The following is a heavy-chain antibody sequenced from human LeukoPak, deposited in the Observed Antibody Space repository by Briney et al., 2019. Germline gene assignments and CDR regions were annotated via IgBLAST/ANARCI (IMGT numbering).Heavy chain of an antibody. D-gene: IGHD3-22*01. J-gene: IGHJ4*02. V-gene: IGHV3-21*04. Sequence: GGSLRLSCAASGFTFSSYSMNWVRQAPGKGLEWVSSITSSTNHIYYADSVKGRFTISRDDAKNTLYLQMNSLRAEDTAVHYCARDTNYYDSSGYYSGSDFDYWGRGTLVTVSS. CDR2: ITSSTNHI. CDR3: ARDTNYYDSSGYYSGSDFDY. CDR1: GFTFSSYS.